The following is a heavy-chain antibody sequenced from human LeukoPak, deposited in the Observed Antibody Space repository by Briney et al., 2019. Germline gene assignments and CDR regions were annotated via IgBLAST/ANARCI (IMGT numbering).Heavy chain of an antibody. Sequence: PSETLSLTCTVSGGSISSGDYYWSWIRPPPGKGREWIGYIYYSGSTYYNPSLKSRVTISVDTSKNQFSLKLSSVTAADTAVYYCGGGGSYFGAFDIWGQGTMVTDSS. V-gene: IGHV4-30-4*01. CDR1: GGSISSGDYY. CDR2: IYYSGST. J-gene: IGHJ3*02. D-gene: IGHD1-26*01. CDR3: GGGGSYFGAFDI.